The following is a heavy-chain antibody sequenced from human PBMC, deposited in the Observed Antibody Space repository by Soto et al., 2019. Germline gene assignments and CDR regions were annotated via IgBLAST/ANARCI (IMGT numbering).Heavy chain of an antibody. Sequence: QVQLEESGPGLVKTSETLSLTCSVSGGSVTRINYYWSWIRQPPGKGLEWIGYIYNSGSTIYNPALKSRVAISLDTSKNHFSLRLTSVTAADTAVYYCARHQAPGYFPFDLWGQGTLVTVSS. J-gene: IGHJ5*02. V-gene: IGHV4-61*03. CDR2: IYNSGST. CDR3: ARHQAPGYFPFDL. CDR1: GGSVTRINYY. D-gene: IGHD2-15*01.